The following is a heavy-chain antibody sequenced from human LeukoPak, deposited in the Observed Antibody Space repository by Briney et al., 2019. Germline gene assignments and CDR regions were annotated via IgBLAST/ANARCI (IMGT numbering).Heavy chain of an antibody. CDR1: GGTFSSYA. V-gene: IGHV1-69*13. CDR2: IIPIFGTA. J-gene: IGHJ4*02. Sequence: SVKVSCKASGGTFSSYAISWVRQAPGQGLEWMGGIIPIFGTANYAQKFQGRVTITADESTSTAYMELSSLRSEDTAVYYRARVIMSSGWKRPANYFDYWGQGTLVTVSS. CDR3: ARVIMSSGWKRPANYFDY. D-gene: IGHD6-19*01.